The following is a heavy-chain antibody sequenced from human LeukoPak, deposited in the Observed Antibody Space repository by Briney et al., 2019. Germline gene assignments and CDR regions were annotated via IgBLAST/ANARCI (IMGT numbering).Heavy chain of an antibody. CDR3: ARDNTVTKYYFDY. CDR2: ISYDGSNK. D-gene: IGHD4-17*01. J-gene: IGHJ4*02. CDR1: GFTFSSYG. Sequence: GGSLRLSCAASGFTFSSYGMHWVRQAPGKGLEWVAVISYDGSNKYYADSVKGRFTISRDNSKNTLYLQMNSLRAEDTAVYYCARDNTVTKYYFDYWGQGTLVTVSS. V-gene: IGHV3-30*19.